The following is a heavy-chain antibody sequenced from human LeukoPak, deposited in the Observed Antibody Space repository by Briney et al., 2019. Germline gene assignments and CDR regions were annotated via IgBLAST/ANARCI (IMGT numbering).Heavy chain of an antibody. V-gene: IGHV1-8*01. CDR2: MNPKSGKT. D-gene: IGHD2-2*03. Sequence: GASVKVSCKASGYTFINYDINWVRQATGQGLEWMGWMNPKSGKTGYAQKFQGRVTMTTNSSISTAYMELGSLRSEDTAVYYCARVNGYSFDYWGQGALVTVSS. CDR1: GYTFINYD. CDR3: ARVNGYSFDY. J-gene: IGHJ4*02.